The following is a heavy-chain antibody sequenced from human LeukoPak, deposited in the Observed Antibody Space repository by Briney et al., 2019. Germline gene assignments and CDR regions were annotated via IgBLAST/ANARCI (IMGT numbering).Heavy chain of an antibody. CDR1: AGSLSSYY. D-gene: IGHD1-26*01. CDR3: ARAVGARRGYYFDY. Sequence: SETLSLTGTVSAGSLSSYYWGWIRQPAGKGLEWFGRIYTSGSTNYNPSLNSRVTVSVDTSKNQFSLKLSSVTAADTAVYYCARAVGARRGYYFDYWGQGALVTVSS. J-gene: IGHJ4*02. CDR2: IYTSGST. V-gene: IGHV4-4*07.